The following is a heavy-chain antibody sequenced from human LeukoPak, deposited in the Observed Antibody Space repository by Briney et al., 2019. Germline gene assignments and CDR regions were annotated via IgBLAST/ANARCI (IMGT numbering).Heavy chain of an antibody. CDR1: GYTLSSYA. CDR2: ISGSGGST. D-gene: IGHD1-1*01. CDR3: AKHNIDY. J-gene: IGHJ4*02. V-gene: IGHV3-23*01. Sequence: LTGGCLRLSCAASGYTLSSYAESWVRKAPGKGLEWVSAISGSGGSTYYADSVKGRFTISRDNSKNTLYLQMNSLRAEDTAVYYCAKHNIDYWGQGTLVTVSS.